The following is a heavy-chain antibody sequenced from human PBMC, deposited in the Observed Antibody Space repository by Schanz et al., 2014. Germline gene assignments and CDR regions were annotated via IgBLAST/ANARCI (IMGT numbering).Heavy chain of an antibody. V-gene: IGHV3-48*01. Sequence: EVQLVESGGGLVQPGGSLRLSCAASGFTFSSYALHWVRQSPGKGLEWVSYVSRSTPDIYYADSVKGRFTISRDNSKNTLYLQMNSLRAEDTAVYYCAKGRFGELSAFDIWGQGTMVTVSS. D-gene: IGHD3-10*01. CDR1: GFTFSSYA. CDR2: VSRSTPDI. CDR3: AKGRFGELSAFDI. J-gene: IGHJ3*02.